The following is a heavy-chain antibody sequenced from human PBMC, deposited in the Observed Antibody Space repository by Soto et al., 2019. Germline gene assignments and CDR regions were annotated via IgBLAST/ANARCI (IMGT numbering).Heavy chain of an antibody. CDR1: GGSISSGGYY. V-gene: IGHV4-31*03. J-gene: IGHJ6*02. Sequence: SETLSLTCTVSGGSISSGGYYWSWIRQHPGKGLEWIGYIYYSGSTYYNPSLKSRVTISVDTSKNQFSLKLSSVTAADTAVYFCVRDRRVLTGYHTLYGPLDVWGQGTTVTVSS. D-gene: IGHD3-9*01. CDR2: IYYSGST. CDR3: VRDRRVLTGYHTLYGPLDV.